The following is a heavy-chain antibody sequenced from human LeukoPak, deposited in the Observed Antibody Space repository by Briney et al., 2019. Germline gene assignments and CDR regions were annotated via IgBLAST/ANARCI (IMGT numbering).Heavy chain of an antibody. CDR1: GFTVSSNY. CDR3: ARGVVTRSGVVSTHFDY. J-gene: IGHJ4*02. D-gene: IGHD3-3*01. V-gene: IGHV3-66*02. CDR2: IYSGGST. Sequence: GGSLRLSCAASGFTVSSNYMSWVRQAPGRGLEWVLVIYSGGSTYYADSVKGRFTISRDNSKNTLYLQMNSLRVEDTAVYHCARGVVTRSGVVSTHFDYWGQGTLATVSS.